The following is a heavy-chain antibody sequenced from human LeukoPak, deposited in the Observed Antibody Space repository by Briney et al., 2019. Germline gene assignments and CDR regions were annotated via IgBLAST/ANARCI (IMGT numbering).Heavy chain of an antibody. CDR2: IYYSGST. D-gene: IGHD3-10*01. Sequence: PSQTLSLTCTVSGGSISSGGYYWSWIRQHPGNVLEWIGYIYYSGSTYYNPSLKSRVTISVDTSKNQFSLKLSSVTAADTAVYYCARDHFGELIPWGQGTLVTVSS. V-gene: IGHV4-31*03. J-gene: IGHJ5*02. CDR1: GGSISSGGYY. CDR3: ARDHFGELIP.